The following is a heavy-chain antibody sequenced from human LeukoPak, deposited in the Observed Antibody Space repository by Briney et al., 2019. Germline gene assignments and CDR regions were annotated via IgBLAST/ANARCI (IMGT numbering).Heavy chain of an antibody. V-gene: IGHV3-23*01. D-gene: IGHD2-2*02. CDR2: ISGSDGTT. CDR1: GFTFSNYA. Sequence: GGSLRLSCAASGFTFSNYAMSWVRQAPGVGLEWVSSISGSDGTTYYADSVKGRFTISRDDSKNTLYLQMNSLRAEDTALYYCAKSRSGSTSCYNYWGQGTLVTVSS. CDR3: AKSRSGSTSCYNY. J-gene: IGHJ4*02.